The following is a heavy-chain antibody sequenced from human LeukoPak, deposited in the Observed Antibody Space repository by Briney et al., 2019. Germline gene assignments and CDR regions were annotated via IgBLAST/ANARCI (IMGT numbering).Heavy chain of an antibody. CDR2: IYSGGST. CDR1: GFTVSSNY. J-gene: IGHJ4*02. CDR3: ARVDQYSSSYFDY. Sequence: PGGSLRLSCAASGFTVSSNYMSWVRQAPGKGLEWVSVIYSGGSTYYADSVKGRFTISRDNSKNTLYLQMNSLRAEDTAVYYCARVDQYSSSYFDYWGQGTLVTVSS. V-gene: IGHV3-66*01. D-gene: IGHD6-13*01.